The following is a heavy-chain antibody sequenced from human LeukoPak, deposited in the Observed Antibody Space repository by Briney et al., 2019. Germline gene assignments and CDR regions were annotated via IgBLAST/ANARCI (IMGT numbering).Heavy chain of an antibody. J-gene: IGHJ4*02. CDR3: ARGNEGYCSSTSCYSFDY. D-gene: IGHD2-2*01. CDR2: INHSGST. V-gene: IGHV4-34*01. Sequence: SETLSLTCAVYGGSFSGYYWSWIRQPPGKGLEWIGEINHSGSTNYNPSLKSRATISVDTSKNQFSLKLSSVTAADTAVYYCARGNEGYCSSTSCYSFDYWGQGTLVTVSS. CDR1: GGSFSGYY.